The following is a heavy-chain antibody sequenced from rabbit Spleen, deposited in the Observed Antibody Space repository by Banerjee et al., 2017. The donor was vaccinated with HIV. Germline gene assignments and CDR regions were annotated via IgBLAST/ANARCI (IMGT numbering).Heavy chain of an antibody. CDR2: IDINNGNF. D-gene: IGHD1-1*01. Sequence: QEQLVESGGGLVQPEGSLTLTCKASGFSFSSGYDMCWVRQAPGKGLELIGCIDINNGNFYYANWAKGRFTITRSTSLNTVTLQMTSLTAADTATYFCARDLNTGRRVYYELWGPGTLVTVS. CDR1: GFSFSSGYD. CDR3: ARDLNTGRRVYYEL. J-gene: IGHJ4*01. V-gene: IGHV1S43*01.